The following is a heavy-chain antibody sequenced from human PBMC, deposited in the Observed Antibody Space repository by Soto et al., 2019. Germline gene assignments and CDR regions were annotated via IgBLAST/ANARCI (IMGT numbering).Heavy chain of an antibody. D-gene: IGHD4-4*01. CDR3: ARVKMTTVTTYVWFDP. Sequence: ASVKVSCKASGYTFTSYGISWVRQAPGQGLEWMGWISAYNGNTNYAQKLQGRVTMTTDTSTSTAYMELRSLRSEDTAVYYCARVKMTTVTTYVWFDPWGQGTLVTVSS. CDR1: GYTFTSYG. J-gene: IGHJ5*02. CDR2: ISAYNGNT. V-gene: IGHV1-18*01.